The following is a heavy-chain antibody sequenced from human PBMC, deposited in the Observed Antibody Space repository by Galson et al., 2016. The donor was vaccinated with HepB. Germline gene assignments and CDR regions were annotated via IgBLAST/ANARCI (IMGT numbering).Heavy chain of an antibody. J-gene: IGHJ3*01. CDR2: TYPDDPET. CDR3: ARVAWGPDDAFDV. CDR1: GYSFTRYW. V-gene: IGHV5-51*03. Sequence: QSGAEVKKPGESLKISCKTPGYSFTRYWIGWVRQMPGRGLAWMGITYPDDPETRYSPSFQGQVTISSDKSTKTVYLQWSGLKASDTATYYCARVAWGPDDAFDVWGQGTVVTVSS. D-gene: IGHD7-27*01.